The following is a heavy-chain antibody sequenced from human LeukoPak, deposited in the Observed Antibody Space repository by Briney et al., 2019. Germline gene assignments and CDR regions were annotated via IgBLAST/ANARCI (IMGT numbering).Heavy chain of an antibody. CDR1: GGSISSGNW. CDR2: IYHSGIT. Sequence: ASETLSLTCAVSGGSISSGNWWSWVRQPPGKGLEWIGEIYHSGITNYNPSLESRVTISVDKSKNQFSLKLSSLTAADTAVYYCAREGIVGAIDYWGQGTLVTVSS. J-gene: IGHJ4*02. V-gene: IGHV4-4*02. CDR3: AREGIVGAIDY. D-gene: IGHD1-26*01.